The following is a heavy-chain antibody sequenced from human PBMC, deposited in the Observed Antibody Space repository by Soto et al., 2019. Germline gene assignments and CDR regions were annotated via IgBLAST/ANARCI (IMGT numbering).Heavy chain of an antibody. CDR3: ARTPTSHGGAFDI. CDR1: GDSISSHY. D-gene: IGHD3-10*01. J-gene: IGHJ3*02. CDR2: IHHSGST. V-gene: IGHV4-59*11. Sequence: QVQLQGSGPGLVKPSETLSLTCTVSGDSISSHYWTWIRQSPEKGLEWMGYIHHSGSTNHNPSLKSRVTMSVDTSKNQFSLELRSVTAADTAVYYCARTPTSHGGAFDIWSQGTLVTVSS.